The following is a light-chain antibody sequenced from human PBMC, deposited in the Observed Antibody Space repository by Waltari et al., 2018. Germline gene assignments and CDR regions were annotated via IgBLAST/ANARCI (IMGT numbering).Light chain of an antibody. CDR1: QSISSY. Sequence: DIQMTQSPSSLSASVGDRVTITCRASQSISSYLNWYQQKPGKAPKLLIYAASRLESGVPSRFSGSGSGTDFTLTISSLEPEDFATYYCQQSYITLITFGQGTRLEIK. J-gene: IGKJ5*01. CDR2: AAS. V-gene: IGKV1-39*01. CDR3: QQSYITLIT.